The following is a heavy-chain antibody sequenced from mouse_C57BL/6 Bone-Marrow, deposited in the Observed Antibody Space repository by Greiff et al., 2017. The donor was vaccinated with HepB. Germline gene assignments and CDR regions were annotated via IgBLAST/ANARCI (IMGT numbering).Heavy chain of an antibody. CDR2: IYPGDGDT. Sequence: VQLQQSGPELVKPGASVKISCKASGYAFSSSWMNWVKQRPGKGLEWIGRIYPGDGDTNYNGKFKGKATLTADKSSSTAYMQLSSLTSEDSAVDFCAKAYYSNYDFDYWGQGTTLTDSS. CDR1: GYAFSSSW. J-gene: IGHJ2*01. D-gene: IGHD2-5*01. CDR3: AKAYYSNYDFDY. V-gene: IGHV1-82*01.